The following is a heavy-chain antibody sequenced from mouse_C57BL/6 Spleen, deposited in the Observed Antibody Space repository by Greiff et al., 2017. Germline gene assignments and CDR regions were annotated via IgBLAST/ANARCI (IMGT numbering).Heavy chain of an antibody. V-gene: IGHV1-64*01. CDR2: IHPNSGST. Sequence: VQLQQPGAELVKPGASVKLSCKASGYTFTSYWMHWVKQRPGQGLEWIGMIHPNSGSTNYNEKFKSKATLTVDKSSSTAYMQLSSLTSEDSAVYYWARRGYYAMDYWSQVTSVTVSS. CDR1: GYTFTSYW. CDR3: ARRGYYAMDY. J-gene: IGHJ4*01.